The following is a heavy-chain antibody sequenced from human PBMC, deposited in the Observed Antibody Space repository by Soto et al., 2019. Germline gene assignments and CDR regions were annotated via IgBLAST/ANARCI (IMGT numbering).Heavy chain of an antibody. D-gene: IGHD3-9*01. CDR1: GFTVSSNY. CDR2: IYSGGST. J-gene: IGHJ4*02. V-gene: IGHV3-66*01. CDR3: ARGSGEAYYHILTCYPPFDY. Sequence: GGSLRLSCAASGFTVSSNYMSWVRQAPGKGLEWVSVIYSGGSTYYADSVKGRFTISRDNSKNTLYLQMNSLRAEDTAVYYCARGSGEAYYHILTCYPPFDYWGQGTLVPVSS.